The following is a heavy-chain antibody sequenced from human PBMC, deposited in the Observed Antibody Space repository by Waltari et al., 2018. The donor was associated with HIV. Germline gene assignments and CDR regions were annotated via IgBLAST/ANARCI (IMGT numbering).Heavy chain of an antibody. CDR2: IKSKRDGRET. Sequence: EVQVVESGGGLVQPGGSLRVSCASFQLTFEDVWMTGVRQAPGKGLEWVGRIKSKRDGRETDYAASVKGRFVILRDDSQNTLYLQMSGLRTEDTAMYYCTTGGYPTEAFDVGGQGTMVTVSP. CDR3: TTGGYPTEAFDV. D-gene: IGHD5-12*01. V-gene: IGHV3-15*01. CDR1: QLTFEDVW. J-gene: IGHJ3*01.